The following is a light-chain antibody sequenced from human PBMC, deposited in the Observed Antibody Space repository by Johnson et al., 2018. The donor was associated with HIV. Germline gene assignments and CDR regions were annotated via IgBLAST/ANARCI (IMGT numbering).Light chain of an antibody. J-gene: IGLJ1*01. CDR3: GTWDSSLSSGV. V-gene: IGLV1-51*02. CDR2: EKN. CDR1: SSNIGTNY. Sequence: QSMLTQPPSVSAAPGQKVTISCSGSSSNIGTNYVSWYQQLPGTAPKVLIYEKNKRPSGIPDRFSASKSGTSATLALTGLQTGDEADYYCGTWDSSLSSGVFGTGAKGT.